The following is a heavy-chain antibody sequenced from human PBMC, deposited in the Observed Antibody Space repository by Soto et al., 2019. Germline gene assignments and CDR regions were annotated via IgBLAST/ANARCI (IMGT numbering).Heavy chain of an antibody. CDR3: AGGAAADYFDY. CDR1: SGPIITYY. D-gene: IGHD6-13*01. CDR2: IYSSGST. Sequence: SETLSLTCTVSSGPIITYYWSWIWQPAGKGLEWIGRIYSSGSTLYNPSLKSRVTMSVDTSKKQISLKLNSVTAADTAVYYCAGGAAADYFDYWGQGTLVTVSS. J-gene: IGHJ4*02. V-gene: IGHV4-4*07.